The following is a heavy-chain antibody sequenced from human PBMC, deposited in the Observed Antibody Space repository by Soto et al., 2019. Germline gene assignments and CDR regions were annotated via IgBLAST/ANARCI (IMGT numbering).Heavy chain of an antibody. CDR1: RFKFRSYA. D-gene: IGHD1-20*01. V-gene: IGHV3-30-3*01. CDR2: ISDFGTNI. Sequence: GGSRRLSWAGPRFKFRSYAIHWVRQAPGKGLEWVAVISDFGTNINYADSVKGRFSVSRDNSKNTMFLQMSSVRLDDSGVYYCARDNWSEMGAYYGMDVWGQGTTVTASS. J-gene: IGHJ6*02. CDR3: ARDNWSEMGAYYGMDV.